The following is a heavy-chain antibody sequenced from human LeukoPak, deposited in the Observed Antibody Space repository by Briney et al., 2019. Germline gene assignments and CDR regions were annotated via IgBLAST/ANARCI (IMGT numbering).Heavy chain of an antibody. CDR3: ARADDGANSWVNY. Sequence: VGSLRLSCAASGFTFSSYWMHWVRQAPGKGLVWISRINSDGSGTSYADSVKGRFTISRDNAKNTLYLQMNSLRAEDTAVYYCARADDGANSWVNYWGQGTLVTVSS. V-gene: IGHV3-74*01. CDR1: GFTFSSYW. CDR2: INSDGSGT. J-gene: IGHJ4*02. D-gene: IGHD4-23*01.